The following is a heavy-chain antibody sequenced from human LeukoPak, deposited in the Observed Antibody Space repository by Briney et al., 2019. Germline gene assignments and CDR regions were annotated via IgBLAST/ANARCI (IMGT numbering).Heavy chain of an antibody. CDR2: ISAYNGNT. V-gene: IGHV1-18*01. CDR3: ATELSESFDY. Sequence: GASVKVSCKASGYTFTSYGISWVRQAPGQGLEWMGWISAYNGNTNYAQKLQGRVTMTEDTSTDTAYMELSSLRSEDTAVYYCATELSESFDYWGQGTLVTVSS. CDR1: GYTFTSYG. J-gene: IGHJ4*02. D-gene: IGHD2-8*01.